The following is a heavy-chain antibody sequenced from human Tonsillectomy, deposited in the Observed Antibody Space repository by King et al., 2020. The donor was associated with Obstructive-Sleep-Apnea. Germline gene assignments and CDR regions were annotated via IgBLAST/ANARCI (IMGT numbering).Heavy chain of an antibody. J-gene: IGHJ4*02. CDR1: GYTFTGHY. CDR3: AXXAAAXLHRRXNYFDY. D-gene: IGHD6-13*01. Sequence: VQLVESGAEVKKPGASVKVSCTASGYTFTGHYMHWVRQAPGQGLEWMGWINPNGGGTDCAQMFQGRVTMTRDTAIGTAYMELSRLRSDETAGNYCAXXAAAXLHRRXNYFDYWGXGTLVTVSS. V-gene: IGHV1-2*02. CDR2: INPNGGGT.